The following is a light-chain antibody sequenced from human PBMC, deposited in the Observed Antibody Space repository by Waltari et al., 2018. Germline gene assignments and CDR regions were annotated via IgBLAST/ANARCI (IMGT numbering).Light chain of an antibody. CDR3: QQRDQWPRT. J-gene: IGKJ1*01. V-gene: IGKV3-11*01. CDR2: DAS. Sequence: EIVLIDTPATLSLSPGERAPLSCRASQNIRIYLGWYQQKPGQAPRLLIQDASNRAPGIPGRFSGSGSGTDFTLTISSLEFEDSAVYYCQQRDQWPRTFGRGTKVEIK. CDR1: QNIRIY.